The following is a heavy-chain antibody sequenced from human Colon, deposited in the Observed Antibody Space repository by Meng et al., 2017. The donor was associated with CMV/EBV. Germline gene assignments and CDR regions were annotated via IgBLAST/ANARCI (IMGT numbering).Heavy chain of an antibody. CDR2: IYWNDDK. CDR3: AHTIESGVEASPTDFDA. V-gene: IGHV2-5*01. D-gene: IGHD1-26*01. J-gene: IGHJ5*02. CDR1: GFSLSHRGVG. Sequence: SGPTLLKPTQIPTLTCSFSGFSLSHRGVGLAWIRQPPGKTLEWLASIYWNDDKRYSPSLTSRLTITKDTSKNQVVLTMTKVDPVDTATNYCAHTIESGVEASPTDFDAWGQGTLVTVSS.